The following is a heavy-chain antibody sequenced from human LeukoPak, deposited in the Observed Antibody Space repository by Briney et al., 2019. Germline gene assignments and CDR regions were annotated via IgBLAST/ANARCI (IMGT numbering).Heavy chain of an antibody. Sequence: GGSLRLSCAASGFTFSSYSMNWVRQAPGKGLGWVSSISSSSSYIYYADSVKGRFTISRDNAKNSLYLQMNSLRAEDTAVYYCARDNSPSTYYDILTGYYPYYYYGMDVWGQGTTVTVSS. CDR2: ISSSSSYI. CDR3: ARDNSPSTYYDILTGYYPYYYYGMDV. V-gene: IGHV3-21*01. J-gene: IGHJ6*02. D-gene: IGHD3-9*01. CDR1: GFTFSSYS.